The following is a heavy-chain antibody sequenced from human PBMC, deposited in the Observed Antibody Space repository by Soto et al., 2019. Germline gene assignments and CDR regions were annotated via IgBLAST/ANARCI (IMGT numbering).Heavy chain of an antibody. D-gene: IGHD5-12*01. Sequence: QVQLVESGGGVVQPGRSLRLSCAASGFTFSSYGMHWVRQAPGKGLEWVAVIWYDGSNKYYADSVKGRFTISRDNSKNTLYLQMNSLRAEDTAVYYCARGGHSGYDLDWGQGTLGTVSS. CDR3: ARGGHSGYDLD. CDR1: GFTFSSYG. V-gene: IGHV3-33*01. CDR2: IWYDGSNK. J-gene: IGHJ4*02.